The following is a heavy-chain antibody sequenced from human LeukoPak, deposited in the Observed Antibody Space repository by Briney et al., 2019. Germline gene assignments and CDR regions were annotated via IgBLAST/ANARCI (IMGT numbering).Heavy chain of an antibody. Sequence: PGRSLRLSCAASGFTFSSYGMHWVRQAPGKGLEWVAVIWYDGSNKYYADSVKGRFTISRDNSKNTPYLQMNSLRAEDTAVYYCAKGNYDSSGYYYFDYWGQGTLVTVSS. V-gene: IGHV3-33*06. J-gene: IGHJ4*02. D-gene: IGHD3-22*01. CDR2: IWYDGSNK. CDR3: AKGNYDSSGYYYFDY. CDR1: GFTFSSYG.